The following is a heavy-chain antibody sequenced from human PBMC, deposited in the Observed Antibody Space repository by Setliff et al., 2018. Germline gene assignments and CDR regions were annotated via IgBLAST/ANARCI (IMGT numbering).Heavy chain of an antibody. J-gene: IGHJ4*02. V-gene: IGHV4-30-4*01. Sequence: SETLSLTCTVSGVSVTSFDYYWSWIRQPPGKGLEYIGHISHGVSTSYSPSLKSRLSISADTSKNQFSLKLTSVTAADTAVYYCARTHCTTTSCFYFHYWGQGTVVTVSS. CDR3: ARTHCTTTSCFYFHY. CDR2: ISHGVST. D-gene: IGHD2-2*01. CDR1: GVSVTSFDYY.